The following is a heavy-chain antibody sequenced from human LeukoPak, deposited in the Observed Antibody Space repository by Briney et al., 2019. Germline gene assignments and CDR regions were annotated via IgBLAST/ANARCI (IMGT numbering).Heavy chain of an antibody. CDR1: GGSISDYF. V-gene: IGHV4-59*01. Sequence: SETLSLTCTVSGGSISDYFWSWIRQPPGKGLEWTAYIHYSDPTNYNPSLKSRVTISLDTSKNQFSLMLSSVTAADTAVYYCARGNPFDLWGRGTLVTVSS. CDR2: IHYSDPT. J-gene: IGHJ2*01. CDR3: ARGNPFDL.